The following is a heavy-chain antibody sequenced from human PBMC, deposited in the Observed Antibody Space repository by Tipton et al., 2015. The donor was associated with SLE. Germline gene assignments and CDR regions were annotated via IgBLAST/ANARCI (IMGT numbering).Heavy chain of an antibody. D-gene: IGHD3-9*01. CDR2: IRSEPYGGTT. CDR3: TRTLTHEDILIPDAFDI. V-gene: IGHV3-49*04. J-gene: IGHJ3*02. Sequence: SLRLSCITSGLNFGDSYMSWVRQAPGKGLEWVGFIRSEPYGGTTEYAASVRGRFVISRDDSTGIAYLQMYNLKTEDTAVYYCTRTLTHEDILIPDAFDIWGQGTMVTVSS. CDR1: GLNFGDSY.